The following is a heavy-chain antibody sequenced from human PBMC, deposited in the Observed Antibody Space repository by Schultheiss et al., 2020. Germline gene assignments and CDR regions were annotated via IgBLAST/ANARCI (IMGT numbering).Heavy chain of an antibody. V-gene: IGHV4-39*07. J-gene: IGHJ3*02. CDR2: INHSGST. Sequence: SETLSLTCTVSGGSISSSSYYWGWIRQPPGKGLEWIGEINHSGSTNYNPSLKSRVTILIDTSKNQFSLKLTSVTAADTAVYYCARSNYRAFDIWGQGTMVTVSS. CDR3: ARSNYRAFDI. D-gene: IGHD5-24*01. CDR1: GGSISSSSYY.